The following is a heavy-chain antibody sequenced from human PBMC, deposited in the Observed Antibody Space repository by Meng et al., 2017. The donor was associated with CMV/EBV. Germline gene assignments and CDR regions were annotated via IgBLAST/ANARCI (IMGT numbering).Heavy chain of an antibody. CDR2: ISYDGSNK. CDR1: GFTFSSYA. Sequence: LSPTCAASGFTFSSYAMHWVRQAPGKGLEWVAVISYDGSNKYYADSVKGRFTISRDNSKNTLYLQMNSLRAEDTAVYYCARERVVPAARPGYFDYWGQGTLVTVSS. D-gene: IGHD2-2*02. J-gene: IGHJ4*02. V-gene: IGHV3-30*04. CDR3: ARERVVPAARPGYFDY.